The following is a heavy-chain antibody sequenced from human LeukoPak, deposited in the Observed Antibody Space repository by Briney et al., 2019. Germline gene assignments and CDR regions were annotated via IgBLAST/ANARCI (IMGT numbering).Heavy chain of an antibody. CDR1: GGSISSGGDY. Sequence: SQTLSLTCTVSGGSISSGGDYWSWRRQHPGRGLEGVGYIYYSGSTYYNPSLKSRVTISVDTSKNQFSLKLSSVTAADTAVYYCARDLGCSSTSCPEDYYYYGMDVWGKGTTVTVSS. D-gene: IGHD2-2*01. CDR2: IYYSGST. J-gene: IGHJ6*04. V-gene: IGHV4-31*03. CDR3: ARDLGCSSTSCPEDYYYYGMDV.